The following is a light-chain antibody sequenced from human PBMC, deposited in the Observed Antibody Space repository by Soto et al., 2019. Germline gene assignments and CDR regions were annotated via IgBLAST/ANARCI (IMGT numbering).Light chain of an antibody. J-gene: IGKJ2*01. CDR1: QSVSNNY. Sequence: EVVLTQSPGTLSLSPGERATLSCRASQSVSNNYFAWYQQKPGQAPRLLIFGSSDRATGIPDRFSGSGSGTDFTLTISRLEPEDFAVSYCPQYGSSPPYTFGQGTKLEIK. V-gene: IGKV3-20*01. CDR3: PQYGSSPPYT. CDR2: GSS.